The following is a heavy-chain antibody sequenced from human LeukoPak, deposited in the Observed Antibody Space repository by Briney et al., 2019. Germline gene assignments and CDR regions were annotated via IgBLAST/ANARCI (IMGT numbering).Heavy chain of an antibody. CDR1: GGSISSGGYF. J-gene: IGHJ1*01. CDR2: IYYSGST. Sequence: PSETLSLTCTVSGGSISSGGYFWSWIRQHPGKGLEWIGYIYYSGSTYYNPSLKGRVTISVDTSKNQFSPRLSSVSAADTAIYYCASVSYDTSLQHWGQSTLVTVSS. CDR3: ASVSYDTSLQH. V-gene: IGHV4-31*03. D-gene: IGHD3-22*01.